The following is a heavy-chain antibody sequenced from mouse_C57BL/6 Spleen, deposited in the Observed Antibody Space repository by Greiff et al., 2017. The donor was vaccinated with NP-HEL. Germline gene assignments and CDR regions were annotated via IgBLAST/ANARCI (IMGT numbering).Heavy chain of an antibody. CDR2: IHPNSGST. J-gene: IGHJ4*01. D-gene: IGHD4-1*01. CDR3: ARDGKTGTNAMDY. CDR1: GYTFTSYW. V-gene: IGHV1-64*01. Sequence: QVQLQQPGAELVKPGASVKLSCKASGYTFTSYWMHWVKQRPGQGLEWIGMIHPNSGSTNYNEKFKSKATLTVDKSSSTAYMQLSSLTSEDSAVYYCARDGKTGTNAMDYWGQGTSVTVSS.